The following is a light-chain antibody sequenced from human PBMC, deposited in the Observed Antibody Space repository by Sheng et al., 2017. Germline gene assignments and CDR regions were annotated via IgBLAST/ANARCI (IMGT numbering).Light chain of an antibody. CDR2: EGR. J-gene: IGLJ2*01. Sequence: QSALTQPASVSGSPGQSITISCTGTSSNVGSYKLVSWYQQHPGKAPKLMIYEGRKRPSGVSNRFSGSKSGNTASLTISGLQADDEADYYCSSYTSSRTLTFGGGTKLTVL. CDR1: SSNVGSYKL. CDR3: SSYTSSRTLT. V-gene: IGLV2-14*02.